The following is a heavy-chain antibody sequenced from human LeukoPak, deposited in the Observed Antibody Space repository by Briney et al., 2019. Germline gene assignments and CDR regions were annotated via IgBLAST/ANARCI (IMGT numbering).Heavy chain of an antibody. CDR2: IYRGGST. CDR3: ARGGAWYYGSGGIDS. J-gene: IGHJ4*02. D-gene: IGHD3-10*01. V-gene: IGHV4-4*02. Sequence: MSSGTLSLTCAVSGGSISSINWWSWVRQPPGKGLEWIGEIYRGGSTNYNPSLKSRVTISVDKSKNQFSLNLTSVTAADTAVYYCARGGAWYYGSGGIDSWGQGTLVTVSS. CDR1: GGSISSINW.